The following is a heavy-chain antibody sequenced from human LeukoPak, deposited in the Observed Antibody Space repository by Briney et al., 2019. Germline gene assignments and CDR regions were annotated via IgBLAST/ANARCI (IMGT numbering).Heavy chain of an antibody. D-gene: IGHD4-11*01. CDR1: GFTFSSHD. CDR2: IGTAGDP. CDR3: AREISNYGGFFDY. V-gene: IGHV3-13*05. J-gene: IGHJ4*02. Sequence: GGSLRLSCAASGFTFSSHDMHWVRQTTGKGLEWVSGIGTAGDPYYLDSVKGRFTISRENAKNSLYLQMGSLRAEDMAVYYCAREISNYGGFFDYWGQGTLVTVSS.